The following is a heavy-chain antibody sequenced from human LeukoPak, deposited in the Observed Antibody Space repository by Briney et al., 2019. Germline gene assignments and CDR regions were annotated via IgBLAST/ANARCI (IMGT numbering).Heavy chain of an antibody. J-gene: IGHJ5*02. CDR1: GYTFTGYY. Sequence: ASVKVSCKASGYTFTGYYMHWVRQAPGQGLEWMGWINPNSGGTNYAQKFQGRVTMTRDTSISTAYMELSRLRSDDTAVYYCARDGRVSSSSRGGWFDPWGQGTLVTVPS. CDR3: ARDGRVSSSSRGGWFDP. D-gene: IGHD6-6*01. V-gene: IGHV1-2*02. CDR2: INPNSGGT.